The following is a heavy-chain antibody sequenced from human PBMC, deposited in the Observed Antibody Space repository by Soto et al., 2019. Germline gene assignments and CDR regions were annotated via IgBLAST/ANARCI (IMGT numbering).Heavy chain of an antibody. V-gene: IGHV3-53*01. J-gene: IGHJ4*02. CDR2: LYPDGRA. D-gene: IGHD3-22*01. CDR1: GFTVSSNY. CDR3: ATGLGREYHDNRDYLHLNY. Sequence: LRLSCAASGFTVSSNYLTWVRQAPGKGLKWVSVLYPDGRAYYADSVKGRFTLSTDNSKNSVYLQMNTLRGEDTAVYYCATGLGREYHDNRDYLHLNYWGQGTLVTVSS.